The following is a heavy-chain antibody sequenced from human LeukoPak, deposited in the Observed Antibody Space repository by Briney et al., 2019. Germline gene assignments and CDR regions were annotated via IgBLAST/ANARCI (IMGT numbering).Heavy chain of an antibody. J-gene: IGHJ4*02. V-gene: IGHV1-46*01. Sequence: ASVKVSCRASGYTFTSYYIHWVRQAPGQGLEWMGIIDPSGGSTNYAQDFQGRVTMTRDTSTSTVYMELSSLRSEDTAVYYCARRELAGSTAYFDYWGQGTLVTVSS. CDR2: IDPSGGST. D-gene: IGHD1-26*01. CDR1: GYTFTSYY. CDR3: ARRELAGSTAYFDY.